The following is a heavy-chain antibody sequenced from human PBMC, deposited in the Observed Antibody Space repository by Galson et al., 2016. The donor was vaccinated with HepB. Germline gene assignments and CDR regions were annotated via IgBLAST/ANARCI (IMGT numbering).Heavy chain of an antibody. D-gene: IGHD1-1*01. CDR2: ISYDGSRK. J-gene: IGHJ4*02. CDR1: GFTFRTCG. V-gene: IGHV3-30*03. CDR3: ARDPNWYDKAYFDY. Sequence: SLRLSCAASGFTFRTCGMHWVRQAPGKGLEWVASISYDGSRKYYVDSVKGRFTISRDNSENTLILQMNSLRGDDTAVYYCARDPNWYDKAYFDYWGQGTLVTVSS.